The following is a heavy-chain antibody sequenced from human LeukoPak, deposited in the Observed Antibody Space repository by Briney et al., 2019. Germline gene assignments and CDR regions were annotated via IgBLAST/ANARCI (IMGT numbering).Heavy chain of an antibody. Sequence: SETLSLTCTVSGGSISSSSYYWGWIRQPPGKGLEWIGSIYYSGSTYYNPSLKSRVTISVDTSKNQFSLKLSSVTAADTAVYCCARRTALELWLIHDAFDIWGQGTMVTVSS. J-gene: IGHJ3*02. CDR2: IYYSGST. CDR3: ARRTALELWLIHDAFDI. CDR1: GGSISSSSYY. D-gene: IGHD5-18*01. V-gene: IGHV4-39*01.